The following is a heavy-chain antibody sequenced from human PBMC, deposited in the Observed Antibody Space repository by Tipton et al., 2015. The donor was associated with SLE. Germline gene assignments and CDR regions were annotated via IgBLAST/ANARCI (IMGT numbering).Heavy chain of an antibody. D-gene: IGHD2-2*01. CDR2: INHSGST. Sequence: LRLSCAVYGGSFSGYYWSWIRQPPGKGLEWIGEINHSGSTNYNPSLKSRVTISVDTSKNQFSLKLSSVTAADTAVYYCARRCQYQLLRWGQGTLVTVSP. CDR1: GGSFSGYY. V-gene: IGHV4-34*01. J-gene: IGHJ4*02. CDR3: ARRCQYQLLR.